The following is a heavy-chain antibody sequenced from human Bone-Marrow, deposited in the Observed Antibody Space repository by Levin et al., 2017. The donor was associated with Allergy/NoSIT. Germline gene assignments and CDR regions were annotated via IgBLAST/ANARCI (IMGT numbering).Heavy chain of an antibody. CDR2: IKQDGSEK. CDR1: GFTFSSYW. J-gene: IGHJ3*02. V-gene: IGHV3-7*04. Sequence: GGSLRLSCAASGFTFSSYWMSWVRQAPGKGLEWVANIKQDGSEKYYVDSVKGRFTISRDNAKNSLYLQMNSLRAEDTAVYYCARDRSVATGEADIWGQGTMVTVSS. D-gene: IGHD4-23*01. CDR3: ARDRSVATGEADI.